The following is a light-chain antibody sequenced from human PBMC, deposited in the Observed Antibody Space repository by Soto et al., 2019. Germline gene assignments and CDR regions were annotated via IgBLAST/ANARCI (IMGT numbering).Light chain of an antibody. CDR2: SHS. CDR1: SSNIGANT. CDR3: AAWDESLNGYV. Sequence: QSVLTQPPSASGTPGQRVTFSCSGSSSNIGANTVNWYQQLPGAAPKLLMYSHSQRPSGVPDRFSGSKSGTSASLAISGLQSDDEADYYCAAWDESLNGYVFGTGTRSPX. J-gene: IGLJ1*01. V-gene: IGLV1-44*01.